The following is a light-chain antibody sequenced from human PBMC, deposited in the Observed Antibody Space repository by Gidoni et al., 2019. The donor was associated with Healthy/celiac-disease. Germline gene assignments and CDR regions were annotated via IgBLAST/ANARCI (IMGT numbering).Light chain of an antibody. V-gene: IGLV1-40*01. CDR3: QSYDSSLSGSV. CDR2: GIS. CDR1: SSNIGAGYD. J-gene: IGLJ2*01. Sequence: GSSNIGAGYDVHWYQQLPGTAPKLLIYGISNRPSGVPDRFSGSKSGTSASLAITGLQAEDEADYYCQSYDSSLSGSVFGGGTKLTVL.